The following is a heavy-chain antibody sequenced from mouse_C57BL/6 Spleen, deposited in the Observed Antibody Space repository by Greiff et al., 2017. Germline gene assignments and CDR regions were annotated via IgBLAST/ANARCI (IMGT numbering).Heavy chain of an antibody. Sequence: EVQRVESGEGLVKPGGSLKLSCAASGFTFSSYAMSWVRQTPEKRLEWVAYISSGGDYIYYADTVKGRFTISRDNARNTLYLQLSSLKSEDTAMYYCTRENPWFAYWGQGTLVTVSA. J-gene: IGHJ3*01. CDR3: TRENPWFAY. CDR2: ISSGGDYI. CDR1: GFTFSSYA. V-gene: IGHV5-9-1*02.